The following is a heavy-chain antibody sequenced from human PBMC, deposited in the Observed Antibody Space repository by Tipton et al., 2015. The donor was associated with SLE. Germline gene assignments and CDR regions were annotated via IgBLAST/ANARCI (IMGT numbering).Heavy chain of an antibody. V-gene: IGHV4-34*01. CDR3: ARSKDGAVDY. J-gene: IGHJ4*02. CDR2: IDHSGTT. CDR1: GGAFSGYY. Sequence: TLSLTCAVYGGAFSGYYWSWIRQPPGKGLEWIGEIDHSGTTNYNPSLKSRLIISVDTSKSQFSLKLSFVTAADTAIYHCARSKDGAVDYWGRGTLVTVSS. D-gene: IGHD5-24*01.